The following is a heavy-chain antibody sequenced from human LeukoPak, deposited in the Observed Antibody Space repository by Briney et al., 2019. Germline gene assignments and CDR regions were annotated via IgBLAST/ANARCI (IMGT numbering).Heavy chain of an antibody. CDR2: IIPIFGTA. CDR1: GGTFSSYA. D-gene: IGHD3-9*01. V-gene: IGHV1-69*13. Sequence: ASVKVSCKASGGTFSSYAISWVRQAPGQGLEWMGGIIPIFGTANYAQKFQGRVTITADESTSTAYMELSSLRSEDTAVYYCARDSYYDILTGYSPTIFDYWGQGTLVTVSS. CDR3: ARDSYYDILTGYSPTIFDY. J-gene: IGHJ4*02.